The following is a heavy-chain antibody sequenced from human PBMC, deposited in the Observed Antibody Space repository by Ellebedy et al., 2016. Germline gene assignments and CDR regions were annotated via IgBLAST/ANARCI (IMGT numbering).Heavy chain of an antibody. CDR2: VFYGGST. CDR1: GGSVDTYY. V-gene: IGHV4-59*02. CDR3: ARDVSLYSSSPSFDY. Sequence: SETLSLXXTVSGGSVDTYYWTWIRQSPGKGLEWIGSVFYGGSTKYNPSLRSRVTISLDPAKNQFSLRLTSVAAADTAVYFCARDVSLYSSSPSFDYWGQGMLVTVSS. J-gene: IGHJ4*02. D-gene: IGHD3-22*01.